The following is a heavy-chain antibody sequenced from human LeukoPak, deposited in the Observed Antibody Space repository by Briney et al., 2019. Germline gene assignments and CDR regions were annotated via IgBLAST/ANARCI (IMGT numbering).Heavy chain of an antibody. D-gene: IGHD2-15*01. CDR2: IDMSGTTI. V-gene: IGHV3-11*01. J-gene: IGHJ4*02. CDR3: ARDFCSSGSCHEDY. Sequence: GGSLRLSCAASGFTFSDYYMGWIRQAPGKGLEWVSYIDMSGTTIYYADSVKGRFTISRDNAKNSLYLQMNSLRAEDTAVYYCARDFCSSGSCHEDYWGQGTLVTVSS. CDR1: GFTFSDYY.